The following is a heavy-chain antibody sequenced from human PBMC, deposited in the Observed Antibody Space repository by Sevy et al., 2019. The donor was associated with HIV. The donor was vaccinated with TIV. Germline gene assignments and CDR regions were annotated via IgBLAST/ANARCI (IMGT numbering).Heavy chain of an antibody. CDR2: ISGSGEST. Sequence: GGSLRLSCAASAFTFSTYAMHWVRQAPGKGLEWVSAISGSGESTYYADSVKGRFTISRDNSKNTLYLQMNSLRAEDTAVYYCAKGGPTAAHYFYYGMDVWGQGTTVTVSS. CDR3: AKGGPTAAHYFYYGMDV. V-gene: IGHV3-23*01. J-gene: IGHJ6*02. CDR1: AFTFSTYA. D-gene: IGHD2-2*01.